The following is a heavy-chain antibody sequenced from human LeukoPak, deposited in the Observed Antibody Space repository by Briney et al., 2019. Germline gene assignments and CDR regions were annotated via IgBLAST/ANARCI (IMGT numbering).Heavy chain of an antibody. J-gene: IGHJ4*02. CDR2: ISYGGSNK. D-gene: IGHD3-22*01. CDR3: ARVVDDSSGYYRGPFDY. Sequence: SGGSLRLSCAASGFTFSSYAMHWVRQAPGKGLEWVAVISYGGSNKYYADSVKGRFTISRDNSKNTLYLQMNSLRAEDTAVYYCARVVDDSSGYYRGPFDYWGQGTLVTVSS. V-gene: IGHV3-30-3*01. CDR1: GFTFSSYA.